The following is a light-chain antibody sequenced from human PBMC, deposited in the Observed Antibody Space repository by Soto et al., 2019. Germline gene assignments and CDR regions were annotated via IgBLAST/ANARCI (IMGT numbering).Light chain of an antibody. CDR2: AAS. CDR1: QSISSY. V-gene: IGKV1-39*01. CDR3: QQSYSTPGT. J-gene: IGKJ1*01. Sequence: SPGTRSLSQVEKTTLSCVASQSISSYLNWYQQKPGKAPKLLIYAASSLQSGVPSRFSGSGSGTDFTLTISSLQPEDFATYYCQQSYSTPGTFGQGTKVDI.